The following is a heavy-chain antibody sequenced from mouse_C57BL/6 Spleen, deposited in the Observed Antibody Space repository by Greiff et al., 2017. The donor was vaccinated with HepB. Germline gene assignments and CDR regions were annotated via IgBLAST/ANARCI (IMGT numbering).Heavy chain of an antibody. D-gene: IGHD2-2*01. CDR2: IYPGGGYT. J-gene: IGHJ4*01. Sequence: QVQLQQSGAELVRPGTSVKMSCKASGYTFTNYWIGWAKQRPGHGLEWIGDIYPGGGYTNYNEKFKGKATLTADKSSSTAYIQFSSLTSEYSAIYYCSRYGYDGYYAMDYWGQGTSVTVSS. V-gene: IGHV1-63*01. CDR1: GYTFTNYW. CDR3: SRYGYDGYYAMDY.